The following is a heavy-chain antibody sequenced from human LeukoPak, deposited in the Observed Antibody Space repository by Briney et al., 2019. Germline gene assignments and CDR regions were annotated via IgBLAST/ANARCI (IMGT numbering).Heavy chain of an antibody. CDR3: VRVNYDAFDI. J-gene: IGHJ3*02. CDR2: IYYSGST. D-gene: IGHD4-11*01. V-gene: IGHV4-59*01. Sequence: SETLSLTCTVSGGSISSYYWSWIRQPPGKGLEWIGYIYYSGSTNYNPSLKSRVTISVDTSQNQFSLKLSSVTAADTAVYYCVRVNYDAFDIWGQGTMVTVSS. CDR1: GGSISSYY.